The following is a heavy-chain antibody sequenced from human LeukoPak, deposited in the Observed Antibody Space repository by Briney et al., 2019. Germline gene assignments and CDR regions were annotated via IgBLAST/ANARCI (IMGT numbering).Heavy chain of an antibody. CDR3: ASRWASSSFFQH. CDR2: IYYSGST. J-gene: IGHJ1*01. V-gene: IGHV4-59*08. Sequence: PSETLSLTCTVSGGSISSYYWSWIRQPPGKGLEWIGYIYYSGSTNYNPSLKSRVTISVDTSKNQFSLKLSSVTAADTAVYYCASRWASSSFFQHWGPSTLVTASS. CDR1: GGSISSYY. D-gene: IGHD6-13*01.